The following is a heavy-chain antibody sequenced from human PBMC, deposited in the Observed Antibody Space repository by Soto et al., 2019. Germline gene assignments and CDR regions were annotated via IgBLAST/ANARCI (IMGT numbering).Heavy chain of an antibody. CDR3: ASPGGDCYDSSGYLPMDV. CDR2: IIPIFGTA. J-gene: IGHJ6*02. V-gene: IGHV1-69*13. CDR1: GGTFSSYA. Sequence: ASVKVSCKASGGTFSSYAISWVRQAPGQGLEWMGGIIPIFGTANYAQKFQGRVTITADESTSTAYMELSSLRSEDTAVYYCASPGGDCYDSSGYLPMDVWGQGTTVTVSS. D-gene: IGHD3-22*01.